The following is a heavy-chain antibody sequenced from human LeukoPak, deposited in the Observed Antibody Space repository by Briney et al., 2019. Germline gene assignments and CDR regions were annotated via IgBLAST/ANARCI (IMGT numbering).Heavy chain of an antibody. CDR2: INPNSGGA. CDR1: GYTFTGYY. V-gene: IGHV1-2*02. Sequence: ASVKVSCKASGYTFTGYYMHWVRQAPGQGLEWMGWINPNSGGANYAQKFQGRVTMTRDTSISTAYMELSRLRSDDTAVYYCARGGYYGDPPLKYWGQGTLVTVSS. D-gene: IGHD4-17*01. CDR3: ARGGYYGDPPLKY. J-gene: IGHJ4*02.